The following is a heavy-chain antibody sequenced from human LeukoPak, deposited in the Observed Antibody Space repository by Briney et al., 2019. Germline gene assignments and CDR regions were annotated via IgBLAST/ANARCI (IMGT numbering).Heavy chain of an antibody. J-gene: IGHJ5*02. CDR2: INHSGRT. CDR3: TRNNWFDP. V-gene: IGHV4-34*01. CDR1: GGSLSGYY. Sequence: SETLSLTCGVCGGSLSGYYWSWIRQPPGKGLEWIGEINHSGRTNYNPSLKSRVTISLDTSKNQFSLKLSSVTAADTAVYYCTRNNWFDPWGQGTLVTVSS.